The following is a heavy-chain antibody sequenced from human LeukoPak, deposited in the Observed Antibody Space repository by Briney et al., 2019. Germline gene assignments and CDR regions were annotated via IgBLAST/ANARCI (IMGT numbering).Heavy chain of an antibody. CDR1: GITFSSYW. Sequence: GGSLRLSCAASGITFSSYWMHWVRQAPGKGLVWVSRISSDGSSTSYADSVKGRFTISRDIAKNTLYLQMNSLTAEDTAVYYCARDDYGLDYWGQGTLVTVSS. J-gene: IGHJ4*02. D-gene: IGHD4-17*01. CDR2: ISSDGSST. V-gene: IGHV3-74*01. CDR3: ARDDYGLDY.